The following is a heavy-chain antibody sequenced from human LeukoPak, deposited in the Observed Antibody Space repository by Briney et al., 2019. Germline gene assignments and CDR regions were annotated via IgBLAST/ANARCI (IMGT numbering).Heavy chain of an antibody. CDR1: GFTFSSYA. CDR3: AKHQQLTFPYYFDY. Sequence: GGSLRLSCAASGFTFSSYAMSWVRQAPGKGLEWVSGISGSGGSTYYADSVKGRFTISRDNSKNTLNLQMNSLRAEDTAVYYCAKHQQLTFPYYFDYWGQGTLVTVSS. J-gene: IGHJ4*02. CDR2: ISGSGGST. V-gene: IGHV3-23*01. D-gene: IGHD6-13*01.